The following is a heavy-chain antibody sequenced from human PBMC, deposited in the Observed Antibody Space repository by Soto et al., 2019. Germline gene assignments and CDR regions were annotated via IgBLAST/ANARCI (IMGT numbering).Heavy chain of an antibody. J-gene: IGHJ4*02. CDR1: GYTFTSYG. Sequence: QVQLVQSGAEVKKPGASVKVSCKASGYTFTSYGISWVRQAPGQGLEWMGWISAYNGNTNYAQKLQGRVTMTTDTSTSTAYMDVRSLRSADTAVYYCARGGWDIVVGITVDYWGQGTLVTVSS. CDR3: ARGGWDIVVGITVDY. V-gene: IGHV1-18*01. D-gene: IGHD2-2*01. CDR2: ISAYNGNT.